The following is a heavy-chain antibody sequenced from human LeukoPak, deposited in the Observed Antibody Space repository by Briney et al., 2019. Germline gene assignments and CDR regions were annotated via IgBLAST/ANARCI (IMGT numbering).Heavy chain of an antibody. CDR2: TYYRSQWNN. CDR3: TRGTMARGMDN. CDR1: GDSVSSSTAI. J-gene: IGHJ4*02. D-gene: IGHD1/OR15-1a*01. Sequence: SQTLSLTFAISGDSVSSSTAIWNWIRQSPSRGLEWLGRTYYRSQWNNDYAVSLKGRITVNPDTSKNQFSLQLNSVTPEDTAVYYCTRGTMARGMDNWGQGILVTVSS. V-gene: IGHV6-1*01.